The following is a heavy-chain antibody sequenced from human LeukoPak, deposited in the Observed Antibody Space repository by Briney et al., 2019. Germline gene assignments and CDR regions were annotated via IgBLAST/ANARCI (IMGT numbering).Heavy chain of an antibody. Sequence: PGGSLRLSCAASGFTFSDYWMTWVRQAPGKGLEWVANIKQDGSEIHYVDSVKGRFTISRDNAKNSLYLQMSCLRAEDTAVYYCARDGGYCSGGTCYSTHWGQGTLVTVSS. CDR1: GFTFSDYW. V-gene: IGHV3-7*03. J-gene: IGHJ4*02. CDR3: ARDGGYCSGGTCYSTH. D-gene: IGHD2-15*01. CDR2: IKQDGSEI.